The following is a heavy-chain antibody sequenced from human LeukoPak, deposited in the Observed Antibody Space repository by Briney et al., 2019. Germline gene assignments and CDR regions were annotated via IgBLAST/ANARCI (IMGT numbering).Heavy chain of an antibody. J-gene: IGHJ6*03. CDR2: IYTSGST. V-gene: IGHV4-61*02. CDR1: GGSISSGSYY. CDR3: ARDPPQYDILTGSVSYYYYYMDV. D-gene: IGHD3-9*01. Sequence: SETLSLTCTVSGGSISSGSYYWSWIRQPAGKGLEWIGRIYTSGSTNYNPSLKSRVTISVDTSKNQFSLKLSSVTAADTAVYYCARDPPQYDILTGSVSYYYYYMDVWGKGTTVTVSS.